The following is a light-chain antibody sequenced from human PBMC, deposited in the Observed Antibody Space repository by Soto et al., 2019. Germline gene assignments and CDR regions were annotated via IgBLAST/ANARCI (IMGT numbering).Light chain of an antibody. CDR3: QQYQSWPLT. V-gene: IGKV3D-15*01. Sequence: EILLTQSPATLAVSPGAGATLSCRASQSVRDKLAWYQQKPGQAPSLLIYGASKRDTGIPDRFSGSGSEKEGPFTISSLQSEDCSVYDGQQYQSWPLTFGGGTKV. CDR1: QSVRDK. J-gene: IGKJ4*01. CDR2: GAS.